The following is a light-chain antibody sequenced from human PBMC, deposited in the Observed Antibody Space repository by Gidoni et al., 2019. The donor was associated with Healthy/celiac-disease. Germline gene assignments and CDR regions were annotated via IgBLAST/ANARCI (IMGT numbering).Light chain of an antibody. V-gene: IGKV2-28*01. CDR3: MQALQTRTWT. J-gene: IGKJ1*01. CDR2: LGS. CDR1: QSLLHSNGYNY. Sequence: DIVMTQSLLSLPVTPGEPASISCRSSQSLLHSNGYNYLDWYLQKPGQSPQLLIYLGSNRASGVPDRFSGSGSGTDFTLKISRVEAEDVGVYYCMQALQTRTWTFGQGTKVEIK.